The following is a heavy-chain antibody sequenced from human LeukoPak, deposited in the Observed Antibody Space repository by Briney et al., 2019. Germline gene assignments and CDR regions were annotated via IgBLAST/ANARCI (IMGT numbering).Heavy chain of an antibody. D-gene: IGHD1-26*01. J-gene: IGHJ6*02. CDR1: GFMLSSFE. Sequence: GGSLRLSCAAAGFMLSSFEINWVLQAPGKGLEWLSYISTTGSTIYYADSVKGRFTISRDNAKKSLHLQMNSLRAEDTAVYYCARGGPDGMDVWGQGTTVTVSS. CDR2: ISTTGSTI. V-gene: IGHV3-48*03. CDR3: ARGGPDGMDV.